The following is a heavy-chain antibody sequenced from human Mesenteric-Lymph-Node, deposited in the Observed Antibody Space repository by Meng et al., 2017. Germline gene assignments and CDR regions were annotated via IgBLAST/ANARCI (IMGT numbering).Heavy chain of an antibody. D-gene: IGHD1-26*01. CDR3: ARRERWPIGGKNDY. Sequence: ASVKVSCKASGYTFTSYGISWVRQAPGQGLEWMGWISAYNGNTNYAQKLQGRVTMTTDTSTSTASMELRSLRSDDTAVYYCARRERWPIGGKNDYWGQGTLVTVSS. V-gene: IGHV1-18*01. J-gene: IGHJ4*02. CDR1: GYTFTSYG. CDR2: ISAYNGNT.